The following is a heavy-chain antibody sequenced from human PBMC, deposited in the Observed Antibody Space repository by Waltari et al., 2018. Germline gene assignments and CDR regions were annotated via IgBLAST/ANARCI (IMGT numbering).Heavy chain of an antibody. Sequence: EVQLVESGGGLVQPGGSLRLSCAASGFTFSSYSMNWVRQAPGKGLEWVSYISSSSSTIYYADSVKGRFTISRDNAKNSLYLQMNSLRAEDTAVYYCARDSVPSGYDQGYWGQGTLVTVSS. J-gene: IGHJ4*02. D-gene: IGHD5-12*01. CDR3: ARDSVPSGYDQGY. CDR2: ISSSSSTI. CDR1: GFTFSSYS. V-gene: IGHV3-48*01.